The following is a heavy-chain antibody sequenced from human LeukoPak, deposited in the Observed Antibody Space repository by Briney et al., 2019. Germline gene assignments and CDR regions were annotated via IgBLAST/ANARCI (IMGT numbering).Heavy chain of an antibody. CDR1: GFTVSSNY. V-gene: IGHV3-53*01. D-gene: IGHD1-7*01. Sequence: GGSLRLSCAASGFTVSSNYMSWVRQAPGKGLEWVSVIYSGGSTYYADSVKGRFTISRDNSKNTLYLQMNSLRAADTAVYYCARNSRDYWNFSSGVLWGQGSLV. CDR3: ARNSRDYWNFSSGVL. J-gene: IGHJ4*02. CDR2: IYSGGST.